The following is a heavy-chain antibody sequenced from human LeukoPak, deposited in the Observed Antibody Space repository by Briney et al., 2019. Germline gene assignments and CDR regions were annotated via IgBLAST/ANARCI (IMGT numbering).Heavy chain of an antibody. CDR1: GSTFTSYG. J-gene: IGHJ4*02. CDR3: ARDLASIAGIDY. V-gene: IGHV1-18*01. D-gene: IGHD6-6*01. Sequence: GASGTVACKAAGSTFTSYGISWVRQAPGHGLGWMGWISAYNGNTNYAQKLQGRVTMTTDTSTSTAYMELRSLRSDDTAVYYCARDLASIAGIDYWGQGTLVTVSS. CDR2: ISAYNGNT.